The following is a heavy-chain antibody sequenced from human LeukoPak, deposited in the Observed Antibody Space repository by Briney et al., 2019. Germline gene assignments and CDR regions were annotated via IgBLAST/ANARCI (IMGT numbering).Heavy chain of an antibody. V-gene: IGHV1-18*01. J-gene: IGHJ4*02. CDR2: ISAYNGNT. Sequence: GASVKVSCKASGYTFTSYGISWVRQAPGQGLEWMGWISAYNGNTNYAQKLQGRVTMTTDTSTSTAYMELRSLRSDDTAVYYCARGNYYDSSGYHPFDYWGQGTLVTVSS. CDR1: GYTFTSYG. D-gene: IGHD3-22*01. CDR3: ARGNYYDSSGYHPFDY.